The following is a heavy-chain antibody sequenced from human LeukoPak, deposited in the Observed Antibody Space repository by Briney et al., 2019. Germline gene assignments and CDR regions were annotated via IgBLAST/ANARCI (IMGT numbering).Heavy chain of an antibody. J-gene: IGHJ4*02. CDR2: IWSDGITK. D-gene: IGHD2/OR15-2a*01. CDR1: GLPFSIYG. CDR3: ATVGSVGNCNSASCSFDY. V-gene: IGHV3-33*01. Sequence: PGGPLRLSCGASGLPFSIYGMNWVRQAPGKGLEWVAVIWSDGITKYYADSVRGRCTISRDNSKNTLYLQIDSLRAEDTAVYYCATVGSVGNCNSASCSFDYWGQGTLVTVPS.